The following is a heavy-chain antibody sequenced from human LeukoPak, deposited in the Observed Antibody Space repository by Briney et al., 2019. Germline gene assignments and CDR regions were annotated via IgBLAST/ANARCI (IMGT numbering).Heavy chain of an antibody. CDR1: GGSFSGYY. D-gene: IGHD5-24*01. Sequence: SETLSLTCAVYGGSFSGYYWSWIRQPPGKGLEWIGEINHSGSTNYNPSLKSRVTISVDTSKNQFSLKLSSVTAADTAVYYCARYREGYNSRDYYYYYMDVWGKGTTVTVSS. CDR2: INHSGST. J-gene: IGHJ6*03. V-gene: IGHV4-34*01. CDR3: ARYREGYNSRDYYYYYMDV.